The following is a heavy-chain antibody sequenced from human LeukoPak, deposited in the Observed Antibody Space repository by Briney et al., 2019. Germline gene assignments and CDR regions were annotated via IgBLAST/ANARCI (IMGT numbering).Heavy chain of an antibody. D-gene: IGHD3-3*01. CDR3: AQIPFRSGDYHFDY. CDR1: GFTFSSYA. J-gene: IGHJ4*02. V-gene: IGHV3-23*01. CDR2: ISGSGAST. Sequence: GGSLRLSCAASGFTFSSYAMSWVRQTPGKGLEWVSTISGSGASTYYADSVKGRFTVSRDNSKNTLHLQMKSLRAADTAVYYCAQIPFRSGDYHFDYWGQGTLLTVSS.